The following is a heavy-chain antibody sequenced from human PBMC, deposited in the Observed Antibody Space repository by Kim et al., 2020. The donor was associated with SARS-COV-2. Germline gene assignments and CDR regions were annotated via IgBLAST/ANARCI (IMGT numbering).Heavy chain of an antibody. CDR3: SGHGSGSS. V-gene: IGHV3-23*01. CDR2: GGAT. D-gene: IGHD3-10*01. Sequence: GGATVYADPVKGRFTIFRDSFKNMVYLQMSSLRADDTAIYYCSGHGSGSSWGQGTRVTVSS. J-gene: IGHJ4*02.